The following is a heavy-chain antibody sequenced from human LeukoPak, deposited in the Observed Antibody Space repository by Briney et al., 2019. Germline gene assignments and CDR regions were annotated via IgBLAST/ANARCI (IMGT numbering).Heavy chain of an antibody. CDR3: AKDLAGSYSGWYFDY. CDR1: GLTFSTYG. V-gene: IGHV3-23*01. D-gene: IGHD6-19*01. CDR2: ITRGGGDI. J-gene: IGHJ4*02. Sequence: GGSLRLSCTASGLTFSTYGMNWVRQAPGKGLEWVSSITRGGGDIYYADSVKGRFTSSRDNSKSTVSLQMNSLKAEDTAIYYCAKDLAGSYSGWYFDYWGQGILVTVSS.